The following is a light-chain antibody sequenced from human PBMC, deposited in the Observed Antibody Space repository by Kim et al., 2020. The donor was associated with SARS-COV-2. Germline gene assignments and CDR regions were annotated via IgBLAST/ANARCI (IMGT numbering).Light chain of an antibody. J-gene: IGKJ3*01. CDR3: MQGTHWPFT. CDR2: KVS. Sequence: PASISCRCSQRLVYRDRNIYLNWLHQRPGRDPRRLIYKVSNRDAGVPDRFRGSGSGNDFTLQISRVEAEDVGVYYCMQGTHWPFTFGPGTKVDIK. V-gene: IGKV2-30*01. CDR1: QRLVYRDRNIY.